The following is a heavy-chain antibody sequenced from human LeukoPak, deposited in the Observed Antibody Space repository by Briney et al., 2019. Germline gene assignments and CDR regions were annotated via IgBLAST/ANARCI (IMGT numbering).Heavy chain of an antibody. Sequence: SETLSLTCTVSGGSISSSSYYWGWIRQPPGKGLEWIGSIYYSGSTYYNPSLKSRVTISVDTSKNQFSLKLSSVTAADTAVYYCARRVDCSSTSCPNFDYWGQGTLVTVSS. CDR2: IYYSGST. CDR3: ARRVDCSSTSCPNFDY. CDR1: GGSISSSSYY. J-gene: IGHJ4*02. V-gene: IGHV4-39*01. D-gene: IGHD2-2*01.